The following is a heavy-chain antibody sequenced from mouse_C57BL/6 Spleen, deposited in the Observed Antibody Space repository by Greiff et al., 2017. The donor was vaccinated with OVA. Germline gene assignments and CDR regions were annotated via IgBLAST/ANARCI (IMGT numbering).Heavy chain of an antibody. CDR3: ASFTTVVEFDY. CDR1: GYTFTSYG. J-gene: IGHJ2*01. Sequence: VQLQESGAELARPGASVTLSCKASGYTFTSYGISWVQQRTGQGLEWIGAIYPRSGNTSYNEKFKGKATLTADKSSSTAYMELRSLTSEDAAVYFCASFTTVVEFDYWGQGTTLTVSS. CDR2: IYPRSGNT. D-gene: IGHD1-1*01. V-gene: IGHV1-81*01.